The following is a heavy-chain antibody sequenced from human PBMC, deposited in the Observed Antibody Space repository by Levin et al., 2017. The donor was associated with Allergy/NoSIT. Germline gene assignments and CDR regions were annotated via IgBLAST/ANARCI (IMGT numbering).Heavy chain of an antibody. CDR3: ARDPTHLYYENYYFDY. J-gene: IGHJ4*02. V-gene: IGHV3-30*04. Sequence: PGESLKISCAASGFTFSSYAMHWVRQAPGKGLEWVAVISYDGSNKYYADSVKGRFTISRDNSKNTLYLQMNSLRAEDTAVYYCARDPTHLYYENYYFDYWGQGTLVTVSS. CDR2: ISYDGSNK. D-gene: IGHD3-22*01. CDR1: GFTFSSYA.